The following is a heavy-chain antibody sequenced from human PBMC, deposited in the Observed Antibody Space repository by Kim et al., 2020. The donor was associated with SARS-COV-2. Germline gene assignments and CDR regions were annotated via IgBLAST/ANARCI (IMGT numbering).Heavy chain of an antibody. V-gene: IGHV3-23*01. J-gene: IGHJ4*02. D-gene: IGHD6-19*01. CDR2: T. Sequence: TDYADSVKWRFTISRDNSKNTLYLQMNRLRAEDTAVYYCEKGKSSSGWDYWGQGTLVTVSS. CDR3: EKGKSSSGWDY.